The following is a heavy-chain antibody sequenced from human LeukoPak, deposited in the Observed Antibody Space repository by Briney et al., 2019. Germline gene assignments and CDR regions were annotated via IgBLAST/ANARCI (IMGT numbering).Heavy chain of an antibody. CDR2: IYYSGST. CDR3: ARGLTRDY. Sequence: SETLSLTCTVSGGSISSSSYYWGWIRQPPGKGLEWIGSIYYSGSTYYNPSLKSRVTISVDTSKNQFSLKLGSVTAADTAVYYCARGLTRDYWGQGTLVTVSS. CDR1: GGSISSSSYY. J-gene: IGHJ4*02. D-gene: IGHD1-14*01. V-gene: IGHV4-39*07.